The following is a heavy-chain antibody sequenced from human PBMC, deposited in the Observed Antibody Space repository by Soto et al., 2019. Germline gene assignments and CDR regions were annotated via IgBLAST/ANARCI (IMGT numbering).Heavy chain of an antibody. D-gene: IGHD3-10*01. CDR3: ATNYGSGSTHVDN. V-gene: IGHV1-69*02. CDR1: GDTLNFYT. J-gene: IGHJ4*02. CDR2: VIPMVAMS. Sequence: QVQLVQSGAEVKKPGSSVRGSCTASGDTLNFYTISWVRQAPGQGLEWMGRVIPMVAMSSYAQKFQGRVTISADKSTSTVYMDLRSLRSEDTAMYYCATNYGSGSTHVDNWGQGTLVTVSS.